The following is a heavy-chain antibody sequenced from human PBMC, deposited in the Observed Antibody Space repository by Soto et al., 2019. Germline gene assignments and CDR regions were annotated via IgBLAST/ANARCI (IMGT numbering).Heavy chain of an antibody. J-gene: IGHJ4*02. D-gene: IGHD2-15*01. CDR3: AREVVVTKGGYFDY. Sequence: QVQLVQSGAEVKKPGSSVKVSCKASGGTFSSYTISWVRQAPGQGLEWMGRIIPILGIANYAQKFQGRVMITADKSTSTAYMELSSLRSEDTAVYYCAREVVVTKGGYFDYWGQGTLVTVSS. CDR1: GGTFSSYT. CDR2: IIPILGIA. V-gene: IGHV1-69*08.